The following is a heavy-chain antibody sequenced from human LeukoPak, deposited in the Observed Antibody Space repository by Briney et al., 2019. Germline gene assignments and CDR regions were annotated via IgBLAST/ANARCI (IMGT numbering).Heavy chain of an antibody. Sequence: GGSLRLSCAASGFTFSFYWMSWVRQAPGKGLEWVANIKKDGSEKYYVDSVKGRFTISRDNAKTSLYLQMNSLRAEDTAIYYCARDNYSGSRYFDHWGQGTLVTVSS. CDR3: ARDNYSGSRYFDH. J-gene: IGHJ4*02. D-gene: IGHD1-26*01. V-gene: IGHV3-7*01. CDR1: GFTFSFYW. CDR2: IKKDGSEK.